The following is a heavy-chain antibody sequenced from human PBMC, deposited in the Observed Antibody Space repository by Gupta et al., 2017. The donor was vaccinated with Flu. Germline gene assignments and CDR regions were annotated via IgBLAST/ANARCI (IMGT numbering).Heavy chain of an antibody. D-gene: IGHD3-3*01. J-gene: IGHJ6*02. Sequence: WVRQDPGQGLEWVAGLWFDGNDKSYAETVKGRSTISRDSSKRTVYLQLNSLRAEDTDVYYCARDSRTTIFGVEKKLFMDVWGQGTTVSVS. V-gene: IGHV3-33*01. CDR2: LWFDGNDK. CDR3: ARDSRTTIFGVEKKLFMDV.